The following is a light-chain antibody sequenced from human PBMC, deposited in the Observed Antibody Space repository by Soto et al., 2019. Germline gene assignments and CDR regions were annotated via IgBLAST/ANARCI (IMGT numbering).Light chain of an antibody. CDR1: SSDVGGYDY. Sequence: QSVLTQPASVSGSPGQSITISCTGASSDVGGYDYVSWYQLHPGKAPKLMIFEVSNRPSGVSYRFSGSKSGNTASLTISGLQAEAEADYFCSSYSLSTAYLFGNGTKVTV. CDR3: SSYSLSTAYL. CDR2: EVS. J-gene: IGLJ1*01. V-gene: IGLV2-14*01.